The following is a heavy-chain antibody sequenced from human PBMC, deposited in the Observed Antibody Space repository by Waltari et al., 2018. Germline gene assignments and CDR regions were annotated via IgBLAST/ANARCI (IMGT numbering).Heavy chain of an antibody. J-gene: IGHJ1*01. CDR1: GGSFSGYY. V-gene: IGHV4-34*01. CDR2: INHSGST. D-gene: IGHD6-6*01. Sequence: QVQLQQWGAGLLKPSETLSLTCAVYGGSFSGYYWSWIRQPPGKGLEWIGEINHSGSTNYTPSLKSRVTISVDTSKNQFSLKLSSVTAADTAVYYCARKGYSSSSAYFQHWGQGTLVTVSS. CDR3: ARKGYSSSSAYFQH.